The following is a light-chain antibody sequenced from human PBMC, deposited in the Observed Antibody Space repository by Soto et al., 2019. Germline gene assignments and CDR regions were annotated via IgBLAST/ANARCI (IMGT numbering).Light chain of an antibody. Sequence: QSVLTQRPSASGSPGQSVTISCPGTSSDVGGYNYVSWYQQHPGKAPKLMIYEVSKRPSGVPDRFSGSKSGNTASLTVSGLQAEDEADYYCSSYAGSNNYVFGTGTKVTVL. CDR1: SSDVGGYNY. V-gene: IGLV2-8*01. J-gene: IGLJ1*01. CDR3: SSYAGSNNYV. CDR2: EVS.